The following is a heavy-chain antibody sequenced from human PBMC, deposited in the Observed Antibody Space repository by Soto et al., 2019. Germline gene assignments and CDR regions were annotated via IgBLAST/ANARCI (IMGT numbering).Heavy chain of an antibody. CDR2: IWYDGSKT. D-gene: IGHD5-12*01. CDR3: ARDLGATNYDFDY. J-gene: IGHJ4*02. V-gene: IGHV3-33*01. CDR1: GFTFSDYG. Sequence: QVQLVESGGDVVQPGRSLRLSCVTAGFTFSDYGFHWVRQAPGKGLEWVALIWYDGSKTYYADFVKGRFTISRDYSKNTLYLQMNSLRADDTAVYYCARDLGATNYDFDYWGLGTLVIVSS.